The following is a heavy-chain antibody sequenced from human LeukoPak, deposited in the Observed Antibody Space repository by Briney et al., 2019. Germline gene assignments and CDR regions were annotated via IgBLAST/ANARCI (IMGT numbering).Heavy chain of an antibody. CDR1: GGTFSSYA. J-gene: IGHJ6*02. V-gene: IGHV1-8*02. CDR2: MNPNSGNT. D-gene: IGHD1-26*01. CDR3: ARTVGATNYYYGMDV. Sequence: ASVKVSCKASGGTFSSYAISWVRQATGQGLEWMGWMNPNSGNTGYAQKFQGRVTMTRNTSISTAYMELSSLRSEDTAVYYCARTVGATNYYYGMDVWSQGTTVTVSS.